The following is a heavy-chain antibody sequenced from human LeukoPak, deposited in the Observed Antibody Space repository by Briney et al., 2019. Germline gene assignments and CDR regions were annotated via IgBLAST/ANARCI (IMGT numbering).Heavy chain of an antibody. V-gene: IGHV3-74*01. CDR2: IDTDGSFT. CDR1: GFTFSSYW. D-gene: IGHD3-22*01. CDR3: ARVASSGYFVAAFDI. J-gene: IGHJ3*02. Sequence: PGGSLRLSCAASGFTFSSYWMHWVRQAPGKGLVWVSRIDTDGSFTSYADSVRGRFTISRDNAKNTLYLQMSSLRAEDTAVYYCARVASSGYFVAAFDIWGQGTMVTVSS.